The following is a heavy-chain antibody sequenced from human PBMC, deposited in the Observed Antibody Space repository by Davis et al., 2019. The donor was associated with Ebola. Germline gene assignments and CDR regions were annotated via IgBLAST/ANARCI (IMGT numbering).Heavy chain of an antibody. Sequence: PSETLSLTCTASGGSISRYSWSWIRQPPGKGLEWIGHILDSGNAKYNPSLQSRVTMSVDTSKNEFSLTLNSVSAADAAVYYGARQDRIFGVNWFDPWGQGILVTVSS. CDR2: ILDSGNA. CDR3: ARQDRIFGVNWFDP. V-gene: IGHV4-59*08. CDR1: GGSISRYS. D-gene: IGHD3-3*01. J-gene: IGHJ5*02.